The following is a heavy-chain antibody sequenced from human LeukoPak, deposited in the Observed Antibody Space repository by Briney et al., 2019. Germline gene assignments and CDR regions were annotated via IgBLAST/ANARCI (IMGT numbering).Heavy chain of an antibody. CDR3: ARDKRGATVVTLYSYYYMDV. J-gene: IGHJ6*03. V-gene: IGHV3-48*03. CDR2: ISSSCSTI. D-gene: IGHD4-23*01. CDR1: GFTFSSYE. Sequence: GGSLRLSCAASGFTFSSYEMNWVRQAPGKGLEWVSYISSSCSTIYYADSVKGRFPISRDNAKNSLYLKMNSLRADDTAVYYCARDKRGATVVTLYSYYYMDVWGKGTTVTISS.